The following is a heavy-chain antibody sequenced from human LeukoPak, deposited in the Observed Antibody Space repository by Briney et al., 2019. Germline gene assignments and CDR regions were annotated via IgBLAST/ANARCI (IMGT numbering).Heavy chain of an antibody. D-gene: IGHD3-10*01. CDR1: GFTFSSYD. J-gene: IGHJ6*02. CDR2: ISGSGGST. V-gene: IGHV3-23*01. Sequence: GGSLRLSCAASGFTFSSYDMSWVRQAPGKGLEWVSAISGSGGSTYYADSVKGRFTISRDNSKNTLYLQMNSLRAEDTAVYYCAKGIYGSGSYYYYGMDVWGQGSTVTVSS. CDR3: AKGIYGSGSYYYYGMDV.